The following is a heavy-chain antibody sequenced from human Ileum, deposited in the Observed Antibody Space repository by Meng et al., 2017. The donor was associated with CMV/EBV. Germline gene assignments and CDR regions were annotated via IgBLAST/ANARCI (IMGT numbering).Heavy chain of an antibody. J-gene: IGHJ4*02. CDR2: ISYHGSDD. V-gene: IGHV3-30*18. CDR1: AFTFTVFA. D-gene: IGHD1-26*01. Sequence: CASSAFTFTVFARHWVRQAPGKGLEWLALISYHGSDDYYAASVKGRFTISRDNSNHTLYLQMTILRVDDTAVYYCAKERRGYYCQNWGQGTLVTVSS. CDR3: AKERRGYYCQN.